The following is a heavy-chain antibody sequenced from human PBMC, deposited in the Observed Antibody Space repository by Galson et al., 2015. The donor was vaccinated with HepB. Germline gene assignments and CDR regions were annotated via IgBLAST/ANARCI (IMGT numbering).Heavy chain of an antibody. CDR2: ISGSGGRT. V-gene: IGHV3-23*01. CDR1: GFTFWNYA. D-gene: IGHD6-13*01. Sequence: SLRLSCAASGFTFWNYAMSWVRQAPGKGLEWVSDISGSGGRTDYADPVKGRFTISRDNSKSTLYLQMNSLRAEDTAIYYCAKPGAAGKTRDFDYWGQGTLATVSS. J-gene: IGHJ4*02. CDR3: AKPGAAGKTRDFDY.